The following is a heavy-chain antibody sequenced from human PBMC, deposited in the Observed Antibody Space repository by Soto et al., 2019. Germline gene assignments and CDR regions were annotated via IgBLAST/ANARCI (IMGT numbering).Heavy chain of an antibody. D-gene: IGHD1-26*01. CDR3: AHRPIVGAAI. CDR2: MFHSGST. CDR1: GGSISNSNW. J-gene: IGHJ4*02. V-gene: IGHV4-4*02. Sequence: QVQLQESGPGLVKPSGTLSLTCAVFGGSISNSNWWTWVRQPPGKGLDWIGEMFHSGSTNYNSSLMGRVTISVDKANNQFSLKLSSVTAADKAVYYCAHRPIVGAAIWGQGTLVTVSS.